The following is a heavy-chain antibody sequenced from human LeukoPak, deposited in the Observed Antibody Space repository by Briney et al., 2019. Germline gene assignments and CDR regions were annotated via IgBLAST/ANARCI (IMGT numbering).Heavy chain of an antibody. CDR2: ISYDGSNK. V-gene: IGHV3-30*19. D-gene: IGHD6-19*01. Sequence: GGSLRLSCAASGFTFSSYGMHWVRQAPGKGLEWVAVISYDGSNKYYADSVKGRFTISRDNSKNTLYLQMNSLRAEDTAVYYCASIPHLAVAGTRDLDYWGQGTLVTVSS. CDR3: ASIPHLAVAGTRDLDY. J-gene: IGHJ4*02. CDR1: GFTFSSYG.